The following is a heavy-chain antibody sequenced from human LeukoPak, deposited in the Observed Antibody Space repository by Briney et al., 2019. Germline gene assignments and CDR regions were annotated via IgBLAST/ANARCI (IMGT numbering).Heavy chain of an antibody. CDR3: ARALWILNVRITIYAFDI. V-gene: IGHV4-31*03. CDR2: IYYSGST. CDR1: GGSISSGGYY. Sequence: SETLSLTCTVSGGSISSGGYYWSWIRQHPGKGLEWIGYIYYSGSTYYNPSLKSRVTVSVDTSKNQFSLKLSSVTAADTAVYYCARALWILNVRITIYAFDIWGQGTMVTVSS. J-gene: IGHJ3*02. D-gene: IGHD3-3*01.